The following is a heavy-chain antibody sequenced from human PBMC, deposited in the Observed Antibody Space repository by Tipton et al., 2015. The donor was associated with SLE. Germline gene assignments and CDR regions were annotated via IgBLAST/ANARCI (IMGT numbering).Heavy chain of an antibody. CDR1: GFTFDDYA. CDR2: ISWNSGSI. V-gene: IGHV3-9*01. Sequence: VQLVQSGGGLVQPGRSLRLSCAASGFTFDDYAMHWVRQAPGKGLEWVSGISWNSGSIGYADSVKGRFTISRDNAKNSLYLQMNSLRAEDTALYYCAKARGLYSSGPRGAFDIWGQGTMVTVSS. J-gene: IGHJ3*02. CDR3: AKARGLYSSGPRGAFDI. D-gene: IGHD6-19*01.